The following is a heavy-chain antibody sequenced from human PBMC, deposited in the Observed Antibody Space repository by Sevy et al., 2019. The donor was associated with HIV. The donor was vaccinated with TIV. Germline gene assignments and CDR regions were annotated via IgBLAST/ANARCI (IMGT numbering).Heavy chain of an antibody. CDR2: ISSSSSTI. CDR3: ARDPPYCGGDCYYYGMDV. V-gene: IGHV3-48*02. CDR1: GFTFSSYS. J-gene: IGHJ6*02. Sequence: GGSLRLSCAASGFTFSSYSMNWVRQAPGKGLEWVSYISSSSSTIYYADSVKGRFTISRDNAKNSLYLQMNSLRDEDTAVYYCARDPPYCGGDCYYYGMDVWGQGTTVTVSS. D-gene: IGHD2-21*01.